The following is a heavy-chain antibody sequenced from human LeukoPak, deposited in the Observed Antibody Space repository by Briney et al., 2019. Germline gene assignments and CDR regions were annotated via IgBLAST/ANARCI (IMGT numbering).Heavy chain of an antibody. D-gene: IGHD3-10*01. CDR3: AKMRYYYGSGSYSPWSDP. V-gene: IGHV3-23*01. J-gene: IGHJ5*02. CDR2: ISGSGGST. Sequence: GGSLRLSCAASGFTFSSYAMRWVRQAPGKGLEWVSAISGSGGSTYYADSVKGRFTISRDNSKNTLYLQMNSLRAEDTAVYYCAKMRYYYGSGSYSPWSDPWGQGTLVTVSS. CDR1: GFTFSSYA.